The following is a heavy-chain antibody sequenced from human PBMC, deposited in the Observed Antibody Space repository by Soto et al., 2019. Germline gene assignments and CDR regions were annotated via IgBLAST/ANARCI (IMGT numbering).Heavy chain of an antibody. CDR2: IWYDGSNK. J-gene: IGHJ4*02. D-gene: IGHD1-26*01. Sequence: QVQLVESGGGVVQPGRSLRLSCAASGFTFSTYGMHWVRQAPGKGPEWVAVIWYDGSNKYYAESVKGRFTISRDNSKNTLYLQMNSLRAEDTAVYYCARDVGDYYDYFDYWGQGTLVTVSS. CDR1: GFTFSTYG. V-gene: IGHV3-33*01. CDR3: ARDVGDYYDYFDY.